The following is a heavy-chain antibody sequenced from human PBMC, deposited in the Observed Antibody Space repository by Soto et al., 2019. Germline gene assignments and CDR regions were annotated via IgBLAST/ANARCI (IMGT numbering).Heavy chain of an antibody. CDR1: GLTFSSYW. J-gene: IGHJ4*01. CDR3: AKESSPCYRHSCYVSMPDF. Sequence: PGGYLRLSCAASGLTFSSYWMSWVRQAPGKGLKWVANIKQDGSEKYYVDSVKGRFTISRDNAKNSLYLQMNSLRAEDTAVYYCAKESSPCYRHSCYVSMPDFWGQGTLV. D-gene: IGHD2-2*01. V-gene: IGHV3-7*03. CDR2: IKQDGSEK.